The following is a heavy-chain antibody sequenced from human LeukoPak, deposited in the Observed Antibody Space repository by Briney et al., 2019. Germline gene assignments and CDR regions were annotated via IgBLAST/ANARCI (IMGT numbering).Heavy chain of an antibody. J-gene: IGHJ4*02. D-gene: IGHD3-22*01. V-gene: IGHV1-69*04. Sequence: GASEKVSCKASGGTFSSYAISWVRQAPGQGLEWMGRIIPIFGIANYAQKFQGRVTITADKSTSTAYMELSSLRSEDTAVYYCARSQFHYYDSSGYTPLPLWYWGQGTLVTVSS. CDR3: ARSQFHYYDSSGYTPLPLWY. CDR1: GGTFSSYA. CDR2: IIPIFGIA.